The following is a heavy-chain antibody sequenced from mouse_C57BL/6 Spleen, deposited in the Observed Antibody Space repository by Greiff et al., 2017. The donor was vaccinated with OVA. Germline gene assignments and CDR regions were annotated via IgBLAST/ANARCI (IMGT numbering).Heavy chain of an antibody. CDR3: ARSEASWDVWHFDV. CDR1: GYSFTGYY. V-gene: IGHV1-31*01. CDR2: IYPYNGVT. D-gene: IGHD4-1*01. J-gene: IGHJ1*03. Sequence: VQLKESGPELVKPGASVKISCKASGYSFTGYYMHWVKQSPGNILDWIGYIYPYNGVTSYNQKFKGKATLTVDKSSSTAYMELRILTSEDSAVYAGARSEASWDVWHFDVWGTGTTVTVSS.